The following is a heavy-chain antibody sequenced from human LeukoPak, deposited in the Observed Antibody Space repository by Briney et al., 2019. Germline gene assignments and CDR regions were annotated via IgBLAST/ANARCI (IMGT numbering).Heavy chain of an antibody. CDR2: IYYAAHY. D-gene: IGHD1-14*01. Sequence: PSETLSLTCTVSGDSITSGCFYWGWLPQPPGKGLEWRGNIYYAAHYYHNPSLRSRVPMSVDTSRDQFSLNLSSLTAAATAAYYCGRGGRLLDHFYMDLWGTGTTVTVSS. J-gene: IGHJ6*03. CDR1: GDSITSGCFY. V-gene: IGHV4-39*07. CDR3: GRGGRLLDHFYMDL.